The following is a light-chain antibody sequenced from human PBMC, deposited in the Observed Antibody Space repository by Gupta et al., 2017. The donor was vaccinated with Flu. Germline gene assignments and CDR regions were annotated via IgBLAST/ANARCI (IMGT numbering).Light chain of an antibody. J-gene: IGLJ2*01. Sequence: QSITSSCTGTSNDVGGYNHVSWYQQHPARAPKLIIFDVTSRPTGVSNRFSGSKSGNTASLAISGLQTEDEADYYCAAYTPNSVVFGGGTKLTVL. CDR3: AAYTPNSVV. CDR2: DVT. CDR1: SNDVGGYNH. V-gene: IGLV2-14*03.